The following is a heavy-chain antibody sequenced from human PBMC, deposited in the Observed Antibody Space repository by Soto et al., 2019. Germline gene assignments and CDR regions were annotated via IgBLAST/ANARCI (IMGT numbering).Heavy chain of an antibody. Sequence: SETLSLTCIVSGGSISDYYWSWIRQPPGRGLEWIGYIYHSGNTYYNPSLNSRVTISVDTSKNQFSLKLSSVTAADTAVYYCAKDRVVVVVAAQNAFDIWGQGTMVTVSS. V-gene: IGHV4-59*12. CDR3: AKDRVVVVVAAQNAFDI. J-gene: IGHJ3*02. CDR1: GGSISDYY. CDR2: IYHSGNT. D-gene: IGHD2-15*01.